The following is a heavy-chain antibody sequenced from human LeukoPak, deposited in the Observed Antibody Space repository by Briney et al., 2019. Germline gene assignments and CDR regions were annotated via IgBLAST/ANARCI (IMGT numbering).Heavy chain of an antibody. D-gene: IGHD3-10*01. CDR1: GYSFTSYW. Sequence: GESLKISCKGSGYSFTSYWIGWVRQMPGKGLEWMGIIYPGDSDTRYSPSFQGQVTISADKSISTAYLQWSSLKASDTAMYYCARQVAYYGSGSLRDYYYYYYMDVWGKGTTATVSS. CDR2: IYPGDSDT. CDR3: ARQVAYYGSGSLRDYYYYYYMDV. J-gene: IGHJ6*03. V-gene: IGHV5-51*01.